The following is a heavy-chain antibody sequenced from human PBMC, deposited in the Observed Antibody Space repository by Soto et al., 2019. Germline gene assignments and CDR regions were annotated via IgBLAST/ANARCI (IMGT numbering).Heavy chain of an antibody. CDR2: ISYDGSNK. CDR1: GFTFSSYG. CDR3: AKARYSGSYGTGHGMDV. J-gene: IGHJ6*02. Sequence: PGGSLRLSCAASGFTFSSYGMHWVRQAPGKGLEWVAVISYDGSNKYYADSVKGRFTISRDNSKNTLYLQMNSLRAEDTAVYYCAKARYSGSYGTGHGMDVWGQGTTVTVPS. D-gene: IGHD1-26*01. V-gene: IGHV3-30*18.